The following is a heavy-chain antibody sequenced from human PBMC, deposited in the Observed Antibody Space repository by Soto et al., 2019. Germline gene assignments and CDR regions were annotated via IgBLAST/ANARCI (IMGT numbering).Heavy chain of an antibody. D-gene: IGHD6-13*01. Sequence: GGSLRLSCAASGFTFSSYSMHWVRQAPGKGLEWVAVIWYDGSNKYYADSVKGRFTISRDNSKNTLYLQMNSLRAEDTAVYYCARGSGEAAAVIHFFDYWGQGTLVTVSS. CDR3: ARGSGEAAAVIHFFDY. V-gene: IGHV3-33*01. CDR1: GFTFSSYS. CDR2: IWYDGSNK. J-gene: IGHJ4*02.